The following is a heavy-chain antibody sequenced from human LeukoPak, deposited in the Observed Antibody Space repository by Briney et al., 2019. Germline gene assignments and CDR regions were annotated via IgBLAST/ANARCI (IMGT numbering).Heavy chain of an antibody. V-gene: IGHV4-34*01. Sequence: SETLSLTCAVYGGSFSGYYWSWIRQPPGKGLEWIGEINHSGSTNYNPSLKSRVTISVDTSKNQFSLKLSSVTAADTAVYYCARVVKAAAGTGRGWFDPWGQGTLVTVSS. J-gene: IGHJ5*02. D-gene: IGHD6-13*01. CDR2: INHSGST. CDR1: GGSFSGYY. CDR3: ARVVKAAAGTGRGWFDP.